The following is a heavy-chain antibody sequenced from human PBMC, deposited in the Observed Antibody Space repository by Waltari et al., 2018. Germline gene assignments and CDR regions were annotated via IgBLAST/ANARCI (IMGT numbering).Heavy chain of an antibody. CDR1: Y. CDR3: ATYIGASVGTAAFDV. CDR2: ISYAGTT. Sequence: YWSWIRQPPGQGLEWIGTISYAGTTYTNPSLRSRLTMSRDTSKNQLSLTLGSTTAADTAVYYCATYIGASVGTAAFDVWGQGTMVTV. V-gene: IGHV4-39*01. J-gene: IGHJ3*01. D-gene: IGHD5-12*01.